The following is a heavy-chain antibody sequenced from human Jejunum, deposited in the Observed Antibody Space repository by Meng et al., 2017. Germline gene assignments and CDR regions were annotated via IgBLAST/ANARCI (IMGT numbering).Heavy chain of an antibody. CDR1: GFTVSSTF. CDR2: MNADGIM. V-gene: IGHV3-66*02. J-gene: IGHJ4*02. Sequence: GGSLRLSCAASGFTVSSTFMSWVRQAPGKGLEWVSKMNADGIMNYGDSVKGRFTISRDNSKNTMYLQMSSLRAEDTAVYYCAGGRFDYWGQGTLVTVSS. CDR3: AGGRFDY.